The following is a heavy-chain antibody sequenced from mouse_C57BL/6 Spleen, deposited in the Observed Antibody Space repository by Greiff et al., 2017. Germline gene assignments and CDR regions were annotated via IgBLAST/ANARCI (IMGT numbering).Heavy chain of an antibody. CDR3: ARLIYYDYFFDY. CDR1: GYSITSGYY. V-gene: IGHV3-6*01. Sequence: EVKLVESGPGLVKPSQSLSLTCSVTGYSITSGYYWNWIRQFPGNKLEWMGYISYDGSNNYNPSLKNRVSITRDTSKNQFFLKLNSVTTEDTATYYCARLIYYDYFFDYWGQGTTLTVSS. J-gene: IGHJ2*01. D-gene: IGHD2-4*01. CDR2: ISYDGSN.